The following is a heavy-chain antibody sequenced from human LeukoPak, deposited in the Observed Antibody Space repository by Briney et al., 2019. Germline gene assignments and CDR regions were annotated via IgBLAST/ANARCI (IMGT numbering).Heavy chain of an antibody. Sequence: GGSLRLSCAASGFTFSDYWMSWVRQAPGQGLEWVAKINQDGREQHFVDSVKGRFTISRDNAKNSQFLQMDSPRAEDTAVYYCTGGALDYWGQGALVTVSS. CDR2: INQDGREQ. CDR1: GFTFSDYW. V-gene: IGHV3-7*04. J-gene: IGHJ4*02. CDR3: TGGALDY.